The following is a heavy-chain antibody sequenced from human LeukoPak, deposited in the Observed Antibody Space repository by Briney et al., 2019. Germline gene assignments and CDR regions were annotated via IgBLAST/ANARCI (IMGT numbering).Heavy chain of an antibody. Sequence: PGGSLRLSCEASGFSINAYYLNWIRQAPGKGLEWVSYISDTGMTIKYADSVKGRFTISKDTAKNSFYLQMDSLRDEDTAVYYCVTDLNWNYGDPPYWGQGALVAVST. CDR2: ISDTGMTI. J-gene: IGHJ4*02. D-gene: IGHD1-7*01. CDR3: VTDLNWNYGDPPY. CDR1: GFSINAYY. V-gene: IGHV3-11*04.